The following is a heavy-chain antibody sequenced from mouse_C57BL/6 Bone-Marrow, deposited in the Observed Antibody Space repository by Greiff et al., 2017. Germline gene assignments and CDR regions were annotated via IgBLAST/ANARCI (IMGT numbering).Heavy chain of an antibody. Sequence: EVLLVESGGGLVQPKGSLKLSCAASGFSFNTYAMNWVRQAPGQGLEWVALIRSKSNNYATYYADSVKDRFTISRDDSESMLYLQMNNLTTEDTAMYYCVIHYYGSKVDYWGQGTSVTVSS. J-gene: IGHJ4*01. CDR2: IRSKSNNYAT. D-gene: IGHD1-1*01. CDR1: GFSFNTYA. V-gene: IGHV10-1*01. CDR3: VIHYYGSKVDY.